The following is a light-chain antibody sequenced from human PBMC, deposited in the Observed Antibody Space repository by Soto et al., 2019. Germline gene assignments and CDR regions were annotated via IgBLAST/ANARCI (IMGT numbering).Light chain of an antibody. CDR2: WAS. CDR1: QSVLYSSNNKNY. CDR3: QKYYSTL. J-gene: IGKJ3*01. Sequence: DIVMTQSPDSLAVSLGERATINCKSSQSVLYSSNNKNYLAWYQQKPGQPPKLLIYWASTRESGVPDRFSGSGSGTDFTLTIRSLQAEDVAVYYCQKYYSTLFGPGTKVDIK. V-gene: IGKV4-1*01.